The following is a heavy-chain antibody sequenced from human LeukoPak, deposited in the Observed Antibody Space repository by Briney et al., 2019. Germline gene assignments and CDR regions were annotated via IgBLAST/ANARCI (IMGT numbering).Heavy chain of an antibody. D-gene: IGHD3-22*01. CDR3: AKDLNSYYYDGSAYRAVFFDY. CDR2: ISGSGGST. Sequence: GGSLRLSCAASGFTFSTYAMSWVRQAPGKGLEWVSAISGSGGSTYYADSVKGRFTISRDNSKNTLYLQMNSLRAEDTAVYYCAKDLNSYYYDGSAYRAVFFDYWGQGTLVTVSS. CDR1: GFTFSTYA. J-gene: IGHJ4*02. V-gene: IGHV3-23*01.